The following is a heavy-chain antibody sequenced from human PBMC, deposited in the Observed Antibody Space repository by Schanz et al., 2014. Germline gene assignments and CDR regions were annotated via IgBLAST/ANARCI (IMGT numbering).Heavy chain of an antibody. J-gene: IGHJ6*02. V-gene: IGHV1-18*01. Sequence: QVQLVQSGGEMKKPGASVKVSCKASGYTFTSYSIHWVRQAPGQGLEWMGWISPYNGNTNYAQKHQDNVAITAGRSTSAASMELSSLRSEKTAVYDDATGPYQGYKYGHNIGDYYDGMDVWGRGTMVTVSS. CDR1: GYTFTSYS. CDR2: ISPYNGNT. CDR3: ATGPYQGYKYGHNIGDYYDGMDV. D-gene: IGHD5-18*01.